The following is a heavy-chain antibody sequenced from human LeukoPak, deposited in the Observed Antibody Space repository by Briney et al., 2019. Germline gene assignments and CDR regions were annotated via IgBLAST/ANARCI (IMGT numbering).Heavy chain of an antibody. CDR3: ARIGGSGTYWDY. J-gene: IGHJ4*02. CDR1: GFTYSDYW. Sequence: GGSLRLSCAASGFTYSDYWMSWVRQAPGKGLEWVANIKYHGSDEHYVDSVRGRFTISRDNAKNSLFLQMNSLRAEDTAVYYCARIGGSGTYWDYWGQGTLVTVSS. V-gene: IGHV3-7*01. D-gene: IGHD3-10*01. CDR2: IKYHGSDE.